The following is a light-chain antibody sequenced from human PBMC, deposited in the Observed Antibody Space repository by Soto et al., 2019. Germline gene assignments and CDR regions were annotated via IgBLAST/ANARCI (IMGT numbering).Light chain of an antibody. J-gene: IGKJ4*01. CDR2: AAS. V-gene: IGKV1-39*01. Sequence: DILMTQSPSSLSASVGDRVTITSRASQSISNFLNWYQQKPGKAPKLLIYAASSLQSGVPSRFSGSGFGTDFTLTISSLQPGDFATYYCQQSASTPPTFGGGAKVEIK. CDR1: QSISNF. CDR3: QQSASTPPT.